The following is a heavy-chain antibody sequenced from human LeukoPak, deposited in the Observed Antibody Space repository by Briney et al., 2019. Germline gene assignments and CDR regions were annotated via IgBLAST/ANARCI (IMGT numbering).Heavy chain of an antibody. J-gene: IGHJ3*01. Sequence: ASVKVSCKISGHTFTGYYIHWVRQAPGQGLEWMGRINPNRGGTDFAQKFRGRVTMTRDDSINTGYMELSSLRFDDTAIYYCASGGGSFGDVWGQGTMVTVSS. CDR3: ASGGGSFGDV. CDR1: GHTFTGYY. V-gene: IGHV1-2*06. D-gene: IGHD2-15*01. CDR2: INPNRGGT.